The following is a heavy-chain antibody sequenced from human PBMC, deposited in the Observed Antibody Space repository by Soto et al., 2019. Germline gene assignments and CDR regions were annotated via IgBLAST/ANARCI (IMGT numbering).Heavy chain of an antibody. CDR2: VSSSGNT. CDR3: ERPDYDILPGSYAMEV. J-gene: IGHJ6*02. V-gene: IGHV4-4*07. Sequence: SETLSLTCTVSGNSLGNYYWFWIRQPVGKGLEWIGRVSSSGNTNANPTLNSRATMSIDTSKNQFSLRLRSVTAADTAVYYCERPDYDILPGSYAMEVWGQGTTVTVS. D-gene: IGHD3-9*01. CDR1: GNSLGNYY.